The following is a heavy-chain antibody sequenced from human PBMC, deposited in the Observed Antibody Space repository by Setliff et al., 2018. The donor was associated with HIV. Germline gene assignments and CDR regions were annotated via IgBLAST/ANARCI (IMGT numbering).Heavy chain of an antibody. D-gene: IGHD3-3*01. CDR3: ARSQPDTIFGVVIFDY. J-gene: IGHJ4*02. Sequence: SETLSLTCAVYGGSFSGYYWSWIRQPPGKGLEWIGQINHSGSTNYNPSLQSRVIISVDTSKNQFSLRLSSVTAADTAVYYCARSQPDTIFGVVIFDYWGQGKMVTVSS. CDR1: GGSFSGYY. CDR2: INHSGST. V-gene: IGHV4-34*01.